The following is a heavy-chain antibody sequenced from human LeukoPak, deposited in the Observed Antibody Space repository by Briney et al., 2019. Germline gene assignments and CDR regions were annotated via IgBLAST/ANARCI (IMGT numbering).Heavy chain of an antibody. CDR3: ARLPYGATVPTYFDY. V-gene: IGHV4-30-4*01. CDR2: IYYSGST. Sequence: PSETLSLTCTVSGGSISSGDYYWSWIRQPPGKGLEWIGYIYYSGSTYYNPSLKSRVTISVDTSKNQFSLKLSSVTAADTAVYSCARLPYGATVPTYFDYWGQGTLVTVSS. D-gene: IGHD1-26*01. CDR1: GGSISSGDYY. J-gene: IGHJ4*02.